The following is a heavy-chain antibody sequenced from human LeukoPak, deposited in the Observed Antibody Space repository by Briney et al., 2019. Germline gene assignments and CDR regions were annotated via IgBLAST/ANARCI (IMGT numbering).Heavy chain of an antibody. J-gene: IGHJ4*02. D-gene: IGHD5-24*01. Sequence: SGGSLRLSCAASRFAFSSNWMHWVRHTPGKGLVWVSRINSGGSGTSYADSVEGRFTISRDNSKNTLYLQMNSLRAEDTAVYYCAKDTRQLAFDYWGQGTLVTVSS. CDR1: RFAFSSNW. V-gene: IGHV3-74*01. CDR3: AKDTRQLAFDY. CDR2: INSGGSGT.